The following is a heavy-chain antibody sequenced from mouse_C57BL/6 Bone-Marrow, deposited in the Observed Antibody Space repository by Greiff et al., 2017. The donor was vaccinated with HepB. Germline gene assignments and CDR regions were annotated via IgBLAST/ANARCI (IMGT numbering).Heavy chain of an antibody. CDR3: ARGSYSNYVVFAY. CDR2: ILPSIGRT. CDR1: DSEVFPIAN. D-gene: IGHD2-5*01. Sequence: VQLQQSGSELRSPGSSVKLSCKDFDSEVFPIANMSWVRQKPGHGFEWIGGILPSIGRTIYGEKFEDKATLDADTLSNTAYLELNSLTSEDSAIYYCARGSYSNYVVFAYWGQGTLVTVSA. J-gene: IGHJ3*01. V-gene: IGHV15-2*01.